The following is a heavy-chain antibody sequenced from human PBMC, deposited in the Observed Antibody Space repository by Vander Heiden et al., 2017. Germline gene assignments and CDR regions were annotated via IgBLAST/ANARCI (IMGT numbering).Heavy chain of an antibody. J-gene: IGHJ6*02. CDR3: ARLGDSYYYGMDV. Sequence: EVQLVQSGTEVKKPGESLKISCKGSGYSFTNSWIGWVRQMPGKGLGWMGNIYPGDSDTRYSPSFQGQVTISADKSISTAYLQWSSLKASDTAMYYCARLGDSYYYGMDVWGQGTTVTVSS. D-gene: IGHD3-3*01. CDR2: IYPGDSDT. V-gene: IGHV5-51*01. CDR1: GYSFTNSW.